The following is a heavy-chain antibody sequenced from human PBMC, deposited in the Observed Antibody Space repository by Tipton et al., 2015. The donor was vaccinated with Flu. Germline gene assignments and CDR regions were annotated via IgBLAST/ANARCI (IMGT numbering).Heavy chain of an antibody. D-gene: IGHD1-1*01. CDR1: GFIFSTYG. V-gene: IGHV3-33*01. J-gene: IGHJ5*02. CDR3: ARSQVDWNDTPNWVDP. Sequence: SLRLSCAASGFIFSTYGMHWVRQAPGKGLEWVAVIWYDGSNKYYADSVKGRFTISRDNAKNSLYLQMNSLRAEDTAVYYCARSQVDWNDTPNWVDPWGLGTLVTVSS. CDR2: IWYDGSNK.